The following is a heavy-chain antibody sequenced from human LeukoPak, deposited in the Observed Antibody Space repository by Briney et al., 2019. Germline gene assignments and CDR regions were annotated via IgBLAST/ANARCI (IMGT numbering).Heavy chain of an antibody. D-gene: IGHD3-10*01. CDR2: ISSDGSNI. J-gene: IGHJ4*02. Sequence: GRSLRLSCAASGFAFSTYGMHWVRQAPGKGLEWVAAISSDGSNIYYADSVKGRFTISRDNSKNTLYLQMNSLRPEDTAVYYCARDLAADASDWGQGTLVTVSS. V-gene: IGHV3-30*03. CDR3: ARDLAADASD. CDR1: GFAFSTYG.